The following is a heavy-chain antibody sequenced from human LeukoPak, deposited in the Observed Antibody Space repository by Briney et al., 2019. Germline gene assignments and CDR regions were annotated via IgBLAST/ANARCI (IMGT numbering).Heavy chain of an antibody. CDR1: GFTFTNVW. CDR3: TTDPGPAALG. D-gene: IGHD2-15*01. J-gene: IGHJ4*02. V-gene: IGHV3-15*07. Sequence: GGPLRLSCAASGFTFTNVWMNWVRQAPGKGLEWVGRIKSETDGGTTDYAAPVKGRFTISRNDSKDTLYLQMNSLKIEDTAVYYCTTDPGPAALGWGQGTLVTVSS. CDR2: IKSETDGGTT.